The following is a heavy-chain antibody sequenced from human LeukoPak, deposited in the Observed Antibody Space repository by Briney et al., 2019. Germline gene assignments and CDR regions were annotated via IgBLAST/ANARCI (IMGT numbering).Heavy chain of an antibody. V-gene: IGHV4-39*01. J-gene: IGHJ4*02. CDR3: ARGTMVRGVSFDY. Sequence: SETLSLTCTVSGGSISSSSYYWGWIRQPPGKGLEWIGSIYYSGSTYYNPSLKSRVTISVDTSKNQFSLKLSSVTAADTGVYYCARGTMVRGVSFDYWGQGTLVTVSS. D-gene: IGHD3-10*01. CDR2: IYYSGST. CDR1: GGSISSSSYY.